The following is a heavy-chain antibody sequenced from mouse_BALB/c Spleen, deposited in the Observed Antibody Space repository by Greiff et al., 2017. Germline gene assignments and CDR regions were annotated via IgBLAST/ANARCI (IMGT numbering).Heavy chain of an antibody. CDR2: INPSNGRT. J-gene: IGHJ1*01. V-gene: IGHV1S81*02. CDR3: ARGVGNKRRGDFDV. CDR1: GYTFTSYW. Sequence: VQLHQPGAELVKPGASVKLSCKASGYTFTSYWMHWVKQRPGQGLEWIGEINPSNGRTNYNEKFKSTATLTVDKSSSTAYMQLSSLTSEDSAVYYCARGVGNKRRGDFDVWGAGTTVTVSA. D-gene: IGHD1-1*02.